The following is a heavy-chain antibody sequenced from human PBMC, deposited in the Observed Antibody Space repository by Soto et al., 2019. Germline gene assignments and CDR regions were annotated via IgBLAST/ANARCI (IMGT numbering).Heavy chain of an antibody. D-gene: IGHD2-15*01. CDR1: GYTFTTHG. V-gene: IGHV1-18*01. J-gene: IGHJ5*02. CDR2: VRGDNGHT. Sequence: QVQLVQSGAEVKKPGASVKVSCKASGYTFTTHGISWVRQVPGQGLEWMGWVRGDNGHTNYAQSLQGRVTMTTDTSTNTAYMDLRSLRSDDTAVYSCVRDLGYCRSGTCYREWFEPWGQGTLVTVSS. CDR3: VRDLGYCRSGTCYREWFEP.